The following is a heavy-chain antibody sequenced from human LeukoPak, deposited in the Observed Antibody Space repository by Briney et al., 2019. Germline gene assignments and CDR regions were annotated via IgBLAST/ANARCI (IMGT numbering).Heavy chain of an antibody. CDR1: GGSISSYY. CDR3: AREGFWSGSFDY. CDR2: IYYSGST. Sequence: SETLSLTCTVSGGSISSYYWSWIRQPPGKGLKWIGYIYYSGSTNYNPSLKSRVTISVDTSKNQFSLKLSSVTAADTAVYYCAREGFWSGSFDYWGQGTLVTVSS. J-gene: IGHJ4*02. D-gene: IGHD3-3*01. V-gene: IGHV4-59*01.